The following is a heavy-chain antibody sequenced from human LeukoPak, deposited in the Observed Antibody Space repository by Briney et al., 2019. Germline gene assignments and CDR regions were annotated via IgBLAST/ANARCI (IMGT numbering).Heavy chain of an antibody. CDR2: IKQDGSEK. V-gene: IGHV3-7*01. D-gene: IGHD2-2*01. CDR1: GFTFSSYW. J-gene: IGHJ6*03. Sequence: GGSLRLSCAASGFTFSSYWMSWVRQAPGKGLEWVANIKQDGSEKYYVDSVKGRFTISRGNAKNSLYLQMNSLRAEDTAVYYCAREYPQPDYYYYYYMDVWGKGTTVTVSS. CDR3: AREYPQPDYYYYYYMDV.